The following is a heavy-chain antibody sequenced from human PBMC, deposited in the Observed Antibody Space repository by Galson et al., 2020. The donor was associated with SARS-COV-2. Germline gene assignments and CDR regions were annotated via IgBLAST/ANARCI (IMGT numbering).Heavy chain of an antibody. Sequence: GESLKISCAASGITISSYAMSWVRQAPGKGLEWVSAISGSGGSTYYADSEKGRFTISRDNSKNTLYLQMNSLRAEDTAVYYCAKDRMRYDILTGYDYWGQGTLVTVSS. V-gene: IGHV3-23*01. D-gene: IGHD3-9*01. CDR1: GITISSYA. CDR2: ISGSGGST. J-gene: IGHJ4*02. CDR3: AKDRMRYDILTGYDY.